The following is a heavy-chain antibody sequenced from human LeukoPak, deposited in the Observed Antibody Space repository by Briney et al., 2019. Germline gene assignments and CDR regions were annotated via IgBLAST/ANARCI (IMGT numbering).Heavy chain of an antibody. CDR3: ARERINEAFEI. CDR2: IYASGST. Sequence: PSETLSLTCTVSGGSLSSYFWSWIRQPAGKGLEWIGRIYASGSTNYNPSLKSRVTMSIDASKNQFSLKLSSVTAADTAVYYCARERINEAFEIWGPGTMVTVSS. J-gene: IGHJ3*02. CDR1: GGSLSSYF. V-gene: IGHV4-4*07. D-gene: IGHD1-1*01.